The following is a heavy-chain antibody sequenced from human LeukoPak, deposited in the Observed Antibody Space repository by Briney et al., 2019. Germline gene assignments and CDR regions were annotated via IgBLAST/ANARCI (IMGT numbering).Heavy chain of an antibody. CDR2: IRYDGSNK. V-gene: IGHV3-30*02. Sequence: GGSLRLSCAASGFTFSSYGMHWVRQAPGKGLEWVAFIRYDGSNKYYADSVKGRFTISRDNAKNSLYLQMNSLRAEDTALYYCATYGSGSGTFFDSWGQGTLVTVSS. CDR3: ATYGSGSGTFFDS. J-gene: IGHJ4*01. CDR1: GFTFSSYG. D-gene: IGHD3-10*01.